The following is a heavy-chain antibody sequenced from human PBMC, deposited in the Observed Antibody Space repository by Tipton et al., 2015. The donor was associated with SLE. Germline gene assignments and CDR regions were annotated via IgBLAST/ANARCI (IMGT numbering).Heavy chain of an antibody. J-gene: IGHJ5*02. Sequence: QVQLVQSGAEVKKPGSSVKVSCKASGGTFSSYAISWVRQAPGQGLEWMGGIIPIFGTANYAQKFQGRVTITADESTSTAYMELSSLRSEDTALYYCARARDSFWSGYSIVATITCFDPWGQGTLVTVSS. V-gene: IGHV1-69*01. CDR2: IIPIFGTA. CDR3: ARARDSFWSGYSIVATITCFDP. D-gene: IGHD5-12*01. CDR1: GGTFSSYA.